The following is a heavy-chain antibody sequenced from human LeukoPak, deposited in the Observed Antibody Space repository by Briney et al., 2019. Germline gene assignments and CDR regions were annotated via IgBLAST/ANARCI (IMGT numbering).Heavy chain of an antibody. V-gene: IGHV3-48*03. CDR1: GFTFSSYE. D-gene: IGHD2-21*02. CDR3: ARDRGGDTNWFDP. Sequence: GGSLRLSCAASGFTFSSYEMNWVRQAPGKGLEWVSYISSSGGTIYYADSVKGRFTISRDNAKNSLYLQMNSLRAEDTAVYYCARDRGGDTNWFDPWGQGTLVTVSS. CDR2: ISSSGGTI. J-gene: IGHJ5*02.